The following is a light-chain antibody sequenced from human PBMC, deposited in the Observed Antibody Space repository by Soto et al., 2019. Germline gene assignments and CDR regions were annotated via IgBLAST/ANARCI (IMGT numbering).Light chain of an antibody. CDR3: NSYINTTIPV. CDR2: EVT. CDR1: SSNVGSYDL. J-gene: IGLJ3*02. Sequence: QSALTQPASVSGSPGQSITISCTGTSSNVGSYDLVSWYQQHPGKAPKLLIYEVTKRPSGVSNRFSGSKSGNTASLTISGLKTEDEADYYCNSYINTTIPVFGGGTKVTVL. V-gene: IGLV2-14*02.